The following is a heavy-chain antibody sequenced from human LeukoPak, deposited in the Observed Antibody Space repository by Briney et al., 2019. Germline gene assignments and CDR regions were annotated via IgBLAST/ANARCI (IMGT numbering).Heavy chain of an antibody. CDR1: GFTFSDYW. V-gene: IGHV3-74*01. Sequence: GESLRLSCAASGFTFSDYWMHWVRQAPGKGLVRVSRINTDGSFTRYADSMQGRFTISRDTAKNTLFLQMNSLRAEDTAVYYCAREAKVGGALQYWGQGILVTVSS. CDR2: INTDGSFT. D-gene: IGHD1-26*01. J-gene: IGHJ4*02. CDR3: AREAKVGGALQY.